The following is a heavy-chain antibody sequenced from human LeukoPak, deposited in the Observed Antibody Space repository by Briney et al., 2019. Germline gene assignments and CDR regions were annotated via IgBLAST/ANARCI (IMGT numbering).Heavy chain of an antibody. CDR3: AKARYGSGSYPYYFEY. J-gene: IGHJ4*02. D-gene: IGHD3-10*01. CDR1: GFTFSSYA. CDR2: ISSSGGST. V-gene: IGHV3-23*01. Sequence: GGSLRLSCAASGFTFSSYATSWVRQAPGKGLEWVSAISSSGGSTYYADSVKGRFTISRDNSKNTLYLRMNSLRAEDTAVSYCAKARYGSGSYPYYFEYWGQETLATVSS.